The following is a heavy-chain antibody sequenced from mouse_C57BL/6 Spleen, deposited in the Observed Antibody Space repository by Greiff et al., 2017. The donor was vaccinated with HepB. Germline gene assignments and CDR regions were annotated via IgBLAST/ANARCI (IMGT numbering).Heavy chain of an antibody. J-gene: IGHJ1*03. Sequence: VQLQQSGAELARPGASVKLSCKASGYTFTSYGISWVKQRTGQGLEWIGEIYPRSGNTYYNEKFKGKATLPADKSASTAYMELRSLTSEDIAVYFCAREKVYYGSSPDFDVWGTGTTVTVSS. D-gene: IGHD1-1*01. CDR3: AREKVYYGSSPDFDV. CDR1: GYTFTSYG. CDR2: IYPRSGNT. V-gene: IGHV1-81*01.